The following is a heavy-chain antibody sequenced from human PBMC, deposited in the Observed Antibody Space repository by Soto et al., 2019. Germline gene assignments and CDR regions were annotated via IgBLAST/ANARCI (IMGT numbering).Heavy chain of an antibody. V-gene: IGHV3-30-3*01. CDR1: GLTFSNYA. J-gene: IGHJ4*02. CDR2: ISYDGTNR. CDR3: ARESSSTVTTGGGGSAKDY. D-gene: IGHD4-17*01. Sequence: QVHLVESGGGVVHPGRSLRLSCAASGLTFSNYAMHWVRQAPGKGIEWVAFISYDGTNRCYPDSVKGRFTISRDNSKNTVYLQMNSLKTEDTAVYYCARESSSTVTTGGGGSAKDYWGQGTLVTVSS.